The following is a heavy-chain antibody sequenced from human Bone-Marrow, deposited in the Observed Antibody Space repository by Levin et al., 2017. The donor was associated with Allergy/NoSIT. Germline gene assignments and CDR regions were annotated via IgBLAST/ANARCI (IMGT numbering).Heavy chain of an antibody. CDR1: GGSISGYY. D-gene: IGHD2-8*01. J-gene: IGHJ6*02. Sequence: SETLSLTCTVSGGSISGYYWSWIRQPPGQGLEWIGYMYNSGSTNYNASLQSRVTISIDSSKNQFSLSLSSVTAADTAVYYCERERMWYSGPGQRYGMDVWGQGTTVIVSS. V-gene: IGHV4-59*01. CDR3: ERERMWYSGPGQRYGMDV. CDR2: MYNSGST.